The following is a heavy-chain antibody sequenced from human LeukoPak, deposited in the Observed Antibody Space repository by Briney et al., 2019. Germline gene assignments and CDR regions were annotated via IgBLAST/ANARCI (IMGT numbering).Heavy chain of an antibody. V-gene: IGHV3-9*01. CDR1: GFTFDDYA. J-gene: IGHJ4*02. CDR2: ISWNSGSI. CDR3: AKELVPYYHDSSGYSATAFDY. Sequence: GGSLRLSCAASGFTFDDYAMHWVRQAPGKGLEWVSGISWNSGSIGYADSVKGRFTISRDNAKNSLYLQMNSLRAEDTALYYCAKELVPYYHDSSGYSATAFDYWGQGTLVTVSS. D-gene: IGHD3-22*01.